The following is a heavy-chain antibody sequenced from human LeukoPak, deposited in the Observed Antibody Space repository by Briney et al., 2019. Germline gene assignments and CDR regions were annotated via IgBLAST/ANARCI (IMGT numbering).Heavy chain of an antibody. Sequence: SSETLSLTCTVSGGSISSYYWSWIRRPPGKGLEWIGYIYYSGSTNYNPSLKSRVTISVDTSKNQFSLKLSSVTAADTAVYYCARGATGSGYLEYYFDYWGQGTLVTVSS. J-gene: IGHJ4*02. CDR3: ARGATGSGYLEYYFDY. CDR2: IYYSGST. V-gene: IGHV4-59*01. CDR1: GGSISSYY. D-gene: IGHD5-12*01.